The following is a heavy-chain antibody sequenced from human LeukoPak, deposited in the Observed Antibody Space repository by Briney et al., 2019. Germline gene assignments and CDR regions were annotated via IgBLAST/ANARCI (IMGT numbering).Heavy chain of an antibody. CDR2: ISWNSGSI. J-gene: IGHJ5*02. Sequence: GGSLRLSCAASGFTFDDYAMHWVRQAPGKGLEWVSGISWNSGSIGHADSVKGRFTISRDNAKNSLYLQMNSLRAEDTALYYCAKEPGIAVAGSLGRSPFDPWGQGTLVTVSS. CDR3: AKEPGIAVAGSLGRSPFDP. V-gene: IGHV3-9*01. CDR1: GFTFDDYA. D-gene: IGHD6-19*01.